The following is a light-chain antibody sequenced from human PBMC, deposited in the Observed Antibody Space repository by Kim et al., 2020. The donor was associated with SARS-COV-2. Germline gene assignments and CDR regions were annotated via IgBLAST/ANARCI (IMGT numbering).Light chain of an antibody. Sequence: GGTATLTCGLSSGSVSTNYSPSWYQQPPGQAPRMLIYNTNTRSSGVPDRFSGSSLGNKAALTITGAQADDESDYYCVLYMGGGIWVFGGGTQLTVL. V-gene: IGLV8-61*01. CDR2: NTN. CDR1: SGSVSTNYS. CDR3: VLYMGGGIWV. J-gene: IGLJ3*02.